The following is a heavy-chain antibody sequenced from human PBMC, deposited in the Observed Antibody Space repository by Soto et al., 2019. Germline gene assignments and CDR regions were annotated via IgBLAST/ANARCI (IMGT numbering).Heavy chain of an antibody. CDR2: MNPNNGNT. Sequence: QVQLVQSGAEVKKPGASVKVSCKASGYTFTSYDINWVRQATGQGLEWMGWMNPNNGNTGYAQKFQGRVTMTRNTSISTAYMELSSLRSEDTAVYYRARQYYDFWSGYNYGMDVWGQGTTVTVSS. D-gene: IGHD3-3*01. CDR1: GYTFTSYD. CDR3: ARQYYDFWSGYNYGMDV. V-gene: IGHV1-8*01. J-gene: IGHJ6*02.